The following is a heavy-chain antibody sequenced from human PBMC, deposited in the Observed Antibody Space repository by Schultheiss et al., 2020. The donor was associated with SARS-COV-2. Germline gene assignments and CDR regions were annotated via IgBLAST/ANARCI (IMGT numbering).Heavy chain of an antibody. CDR1: GFTFSDHY. CDR2: TRNKANSYTT. CDR3: TTDSRCSGGSCYGDDAFDI. J-gene: IGHJ3*02. V-gene: IGHV3-72*01. D-gene: IGHD2-15*01. Sequence: GGSLRLSCAASGFTFSDHYMDWVRQAPGKGLEWVGRTRNKANSYTTEYAASVKGRFTISRDDSKNTLYLQMNSLKTEDTAVYYCTTDSRCSGGSCYGDDAFDIWGQGTMVTVSS.